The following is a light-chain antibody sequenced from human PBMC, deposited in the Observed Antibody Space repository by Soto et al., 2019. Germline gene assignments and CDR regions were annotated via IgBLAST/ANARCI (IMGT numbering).Light chain of an antibody. Sequence: EIVMTQSPATLSVSPGERATLSCRASQSVSSSYLAWYQQKPGQAPRLLIYGASSRATGIPDRFSGSGSGTDFTLTISRLEPEDFAVYYCQHRGAFGQGTKVDIK. CDR1: QSVSSSY. CDR3: QHRGA. V-gene: IGKV3D-20*02. CDR2: GAS. J-gene: IGKJ1*01.